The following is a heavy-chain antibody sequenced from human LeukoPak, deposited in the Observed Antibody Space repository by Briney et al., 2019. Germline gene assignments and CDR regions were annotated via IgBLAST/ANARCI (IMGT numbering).Heavy chain of an antibody. CDR1: GYTFTEYY. J-gene: IGHJ4*02. CDR2: VNPHSGGT. Sequence: GASVKVSCKTSGYTFTEYYIHWVRQAPGQGLEFMGWVNPHSGGTSYAAKFRGRVTLTRDTSTTTSYMDLSSLTSNDTSVYYCARDRSSLYNGNYAFWGQGTLVTVSS. D-gene: IGHD5-12*01. V-gene: IGHV1-2*02. CDR3: ARDRSSLYNGNYAF.